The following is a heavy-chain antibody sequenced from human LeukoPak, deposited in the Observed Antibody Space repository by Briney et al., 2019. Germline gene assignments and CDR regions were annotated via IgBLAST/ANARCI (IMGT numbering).Heavy chain of an antibody. CDR1: GFTFSSYW. D-gene: IGHD1-26*01. CDR2: IKTDGSQI. CDR3: ARDLGATIFDFDY. V-gene: IGHV3-7*01. J-gene: IGHJ4*02. Sequence: GGSLRLSCVASGFTFSSYWMTWVRQAPGKGLEWVANIKTDGSQIYYADSVKGRFTISRDNAKNSLYLQMNSLRVEDTAVYYCARDLGATIFDFDYWGQGTLVTVSS.